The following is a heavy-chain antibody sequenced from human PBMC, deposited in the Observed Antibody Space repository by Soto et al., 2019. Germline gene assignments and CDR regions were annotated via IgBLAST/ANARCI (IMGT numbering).Heavy chain of an antibody. J-gene: IGHJ5*02. CDR2: INHSGST. CDR1: GGPFSGYY. V-gene: IGHV4-34*01. Sequence: SETLSLTCAVYGGPFSGYYWSWIRQPPGKGLEWIGEINHSGSTNYNPSLKSRVTISVDTSKNQFSLKLSSVTAADTAVYYCAFLDFWSGYKENNWFDPWGQGTLVTVSS. D-gene: IGHD3-3*01. CDR3: AFLDFWSGYKENNWFDP.